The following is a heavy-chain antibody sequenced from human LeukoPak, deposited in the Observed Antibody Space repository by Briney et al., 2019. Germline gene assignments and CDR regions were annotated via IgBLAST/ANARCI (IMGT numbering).Heavy chain of an antibody. CDR2: FNHSGST. Sequence: SETLSLTWAVYGGSFSGYYWRWIRQPPGKGLEWIGEFNHSGSTNYNPSLKSRVTISVDTSKYQFSLKLSSVTAADTAVYYCARVSLWSNWFDPWGQGTLVTVSS. CDR3: ARVSLWSNWFDP. V-gene: IGHV4-34*01. CDR1: GGSFSGYY. D-gene: IGHD2-21*01. J-gene: IGHJ5*02.